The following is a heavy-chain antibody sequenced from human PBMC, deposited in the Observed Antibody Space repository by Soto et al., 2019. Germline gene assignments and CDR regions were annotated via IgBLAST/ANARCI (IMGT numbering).Heavy chain of an antibody. Sequence: QVQLVESGGGVVQPGRSLRLSCAASGFTFSSYGMHWVRQAPGKGLEWVAVIWYDGSNKYYADSVKGRFTISRDNSKNTLYLQMNSLRAEDTDVYYCARDGIVGATLGSFDYWGQGTLVTVSS. CDR2: IWYDGSNK. J-gene: IGHJ4*02. CDR3: ARDGIVGATLGSFDY. D-gene: IGHD1-26*01. CDR1: GFTFSSYG. V-gene: IGHV3-33*01.